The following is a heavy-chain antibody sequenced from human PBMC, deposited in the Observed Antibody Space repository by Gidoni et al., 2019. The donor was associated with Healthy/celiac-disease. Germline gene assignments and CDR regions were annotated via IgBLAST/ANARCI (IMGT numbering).Heavy chain of an antibody. D-gene: IGHD6-6*01. Sequence: QVQLVQSGAEVKKPGSSVKVSCKASGGTFSSYAISWVRQAPGQGLEWMGGIIPIFGTANYAQKFQGRVTITADESTSTAYMELSSLRSEDTAVYYCARGVGSSYSQAGGYYYMDVWGKGTTVTVSS. V-gene: IGHV1-69*01. J-gene: IGHJ6*03. CDR3: ARGVGSSYSQAGGYYYMDV. CDR2: IIPIFGTA. CDR1: GGTFSSYA.